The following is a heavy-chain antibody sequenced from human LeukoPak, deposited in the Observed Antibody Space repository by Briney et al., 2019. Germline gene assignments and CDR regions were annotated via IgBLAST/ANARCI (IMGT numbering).Heavy chain of an antibody. V-gene: IGHV3-74*01. J-gene: IGHJ4*02. CDR1: GFTFSSYW. Sequence: PGGSLRLSCAASGFTFSSYWMHWVRQAPGKGLVWVSRINSDGSSTSYADSVKGRFTISRDNAKNTLYLQMNSLRAEDTAVYYCARGHCSSTSCYYFDYWGQGTLITVSS. CDR2: INSDGSST. CDR3: ARGHCSSTSCYYFDY. D-gene: IGHD2-2*01.